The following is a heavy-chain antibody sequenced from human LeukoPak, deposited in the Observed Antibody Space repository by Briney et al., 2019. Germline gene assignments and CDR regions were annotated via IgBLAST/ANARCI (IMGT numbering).Heavy chain of an antibody. CDR3: ARESPDYYDSSGYFGS. Sequence: SETLSLTCTVSGYSISSGYYWGWIRQPPGKGLEWIGSIYHSGSTYYNPSLKSRVTISVDTSKNQFSLKLSSVTAADTAVYYCARESPDYYDSSGYFGSWGQGTLVTVSS. CDR2: IYHSGST. J-gene: IGHJ4*02. CDR1: GYSISSGYY. V-gene: IGHV4-38-2*02. D-gene: IGHD3-22*01.